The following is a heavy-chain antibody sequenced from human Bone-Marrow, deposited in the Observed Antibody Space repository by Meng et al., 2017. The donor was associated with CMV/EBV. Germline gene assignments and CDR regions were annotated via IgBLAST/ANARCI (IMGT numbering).Heavy chain of an antibody. CDR2: IYYSGST. J-gene: IGHJ4*02. CDR1: GGSINSYY. Sequence: SETLSLTCTVSGGSINSYYWSWIRQPPGKGLEWIGYIYYSGSTNYNPSLESRVTISIDTSKNQFSLKLTSVTAADTAVYYCARGGYSSSSVETAWGQGKLVTVSS. CDR3: ARGGYSSSSVETA. D-gene: IGHD6-6*01. V-gene: IGHV4-59*01.